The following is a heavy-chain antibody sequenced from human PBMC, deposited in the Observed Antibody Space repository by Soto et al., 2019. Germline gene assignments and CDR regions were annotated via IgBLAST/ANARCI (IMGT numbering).Heavy chain of an antibody. D-gene: IGHD6-6*01. J-gene: IGHJ6*02. CDR3: ARDPSLSSSSYLSYYYGMDV. V-gene: IGHV3-48*03. Sequence: EVQLVESGGGLVQPGGSLRLSCAASGFTFGTYEMNWVRQAPGKGLEWVSYISRSGSTIYYADSVKGRFTISRDNAKNSLYLQLNGLRAEDTAVYYCARDPSLSSSSYLSYYYGMDVWGQGTTVTVSS. CDR2: ISRSGSTI. CDR1: GFTFGTYE.